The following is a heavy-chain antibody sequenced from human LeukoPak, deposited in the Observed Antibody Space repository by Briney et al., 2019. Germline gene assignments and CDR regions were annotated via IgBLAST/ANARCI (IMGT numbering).Heavy chain of an antibody. D-gene: IGHD1-26*01. V-gene: IGHV3-23*01. CDR3: AKETSSGNFVTIDC. CDR1: GFTFRNYV. CDR2: ITGDGGGT. Sequence: GGSLRLSCAASGFTFRNYVMGWVRQVPGKGLEWVSAITGDGGGTNHADSVKGRFTISRDNSRNTLYLQMNSLRAEDTAVYYCAKETSSGNFVTIDCWGQGTLVTVSS. J-gene: IGHJ4*02.